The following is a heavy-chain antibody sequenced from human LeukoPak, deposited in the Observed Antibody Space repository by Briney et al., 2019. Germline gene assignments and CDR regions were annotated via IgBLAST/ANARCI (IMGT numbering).Heavy chain of an antibody. Sequence: GGSLRLSCAASGFTVSSNYMSWVRQAPGKGLEWVSVIYSGGSTYYADSVKGRFTISRHNSKSTLYLQMNSLRAEDTAVYYCARDMSAAAGTFDYSGQGTLVTVSS. CDR3: ARDMSAAAGTFDY. J-gene: IGHJ4*02. V-gene: IGHV3-53*04. CDR2: IYSGGST. CDR1: GFTVSSNY. D-gene: IGHD6-13*01.